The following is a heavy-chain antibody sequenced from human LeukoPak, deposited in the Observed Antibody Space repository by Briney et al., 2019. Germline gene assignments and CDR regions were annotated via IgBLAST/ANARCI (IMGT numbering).Heavy chain of an antibody. D-gene: IGHD6-19*01. CDR2: IGTVFDT. Sequence: PGGSLRLSCAASGFTFSNYDMHWVRQAPGKGLEWVSFIGTVFDTSYPGSVKGRFTISRENAKNSVYLQMNSLRAGGTAVYYCARAGGSSGWYGFDPWGQGTLVTVSS. V-gene: IGHV3-13*04. J-gene: IGHJ5*02. CDR3: ARAGGSSGWYGFDP. CDR1: GFTFSNYD.